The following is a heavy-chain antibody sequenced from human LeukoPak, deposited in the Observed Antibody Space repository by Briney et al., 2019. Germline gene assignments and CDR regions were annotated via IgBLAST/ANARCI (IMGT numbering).Heavy chain of an antibody. CDR1: GFTFSNYW. CDR3: ASGLNWNSD. CDR2: ISPDGREK. Sequence: PGGSLRLSCSASGFTFSNYWMSWVRQAPRKGLECLANISPDGREKYYMDSVKGRFTISRDNTKNSLYLQMSSLRAEDTALYYCASGLNWNSDWGEGTLVTVSS. V-gene: IGHV3-7*01. J-gene: IGHJ4*02. D-gene: IGHD1-7*01.